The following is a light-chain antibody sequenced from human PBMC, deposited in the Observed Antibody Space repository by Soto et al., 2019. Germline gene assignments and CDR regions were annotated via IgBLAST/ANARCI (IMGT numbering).Light chain of an antibody. Sequence: QSVLTQPPSASGTPGQRVTISCSGSSSNIGSNSVHWYRQIPGTAPKLLIYTNSQRPSGVPDRCSGSKSGTSASLAISGLQSEDEADYYCAAWDDSLNGCVFGTGTKLTVL. CDR1: SSNIGSNS. V-gene: IGLV1-44*01. J-gene: IGLJ1*01. CDR3: AAWDDSLNGCV. CDR2: TNS.